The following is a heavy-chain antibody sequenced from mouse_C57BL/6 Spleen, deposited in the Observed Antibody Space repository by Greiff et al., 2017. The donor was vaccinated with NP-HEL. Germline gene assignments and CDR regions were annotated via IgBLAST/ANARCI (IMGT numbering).Heavy chain of an antibody. Sequence: EVKVVESGGDLVKPGGSLKLSCAASGFTFSSYGMSWVRQTPDKRLEWVATISSGGSYTYYPDSVKGRFTISRDNAKNTLYLQMSSLKSEDTAMYYCARGLRGFAYWGQGTLVTVSA. CDR3: ARGLRGFAY. V-gene: IGHV5-6*02. J-gene: IGHJ3*01. CDR1: GFTFSSYG. CDR2: ISSGGSYT. D-gene: IGHD1-1*01.